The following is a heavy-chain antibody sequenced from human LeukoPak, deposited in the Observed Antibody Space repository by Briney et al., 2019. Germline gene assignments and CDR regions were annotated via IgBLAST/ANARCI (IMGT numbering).Heavy chain of an antibody. CDR1: GFTFSSYA. CDR2: ISGSGGST. Sequence: GGSLRLSCAASGFTFSSYAMSWVCQAPGKGLEWVSAISGSGGSTYYADSVKGRFTISRDNSKNTLYLQMNSLRAEDTAVYYCAGSRGPHSGEAFDIWGQGTMVTVSS. V-gene: IGHV3-23*01. J-gene: IGHJ3*02. D-gene: IGHD3-10*01. CDR3: AGSRGPHSGEAFDI.